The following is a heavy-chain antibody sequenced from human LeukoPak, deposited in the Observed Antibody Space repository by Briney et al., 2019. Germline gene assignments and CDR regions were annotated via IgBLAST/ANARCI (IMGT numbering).Heavy chain of an antibody. CDR2: ISSSSSYI. CDR1: GFTFSSYS. D-gene: IGHD4-17*01. V-gene: IGHV3-21*01. Sequence: GGSLRLSFAASGFTFSSYSVNWVRQAPGKGLEWVSSISSSSSYIYYADSVKGRFTISRDNAKNSLYLQMNSLRAEDTAVYYCARDLPSYGDYLFDYWGQGTLVTVSS. CDR3: ARDLPSYGDYLFDY. J-gene: IGHJ4*02.